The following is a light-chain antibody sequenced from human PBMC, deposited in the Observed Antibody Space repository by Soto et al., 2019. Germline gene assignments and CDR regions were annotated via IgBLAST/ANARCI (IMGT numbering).Light chain of an antibody. CDR2: EVT. V-gene: IGLV2-8*01. Sequence: QSALTQPPSASGSPGQSVTISCTGTSSDLRDSDFISWYQLYPGKAPKLMIYEVTKRPSGVPDRFSGSKSVNTAYLTVSGLQAEDEAEYYCSSYADFNNVLFGGGTKVTVL. CDR1: SSDLRDSDF. CDR3: SSYADFNNVL. J-gene: IGLJ3*02.